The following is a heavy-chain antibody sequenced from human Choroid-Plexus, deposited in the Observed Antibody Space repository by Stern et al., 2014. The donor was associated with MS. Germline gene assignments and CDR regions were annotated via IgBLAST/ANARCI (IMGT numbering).Heavy chain of an antibody. V-gene: IGHV4-34*01. CDR3: VRERCINTSCYGGRFGSYYYGMDV. Sequence: QVQLQQWGAGLLKPSETLSLTCAVYGGSFSGYYWSWIRQSPGKGLEWIGEIDRGGDTNYNPSIKSPITKSVDRSKTHLSLNLSAVTAADTAIYYCVRERCINTSCYGGRFGSYYYGMDVWGQGTTVTVSS. D-gene: IGHD2-2*01. CDR1: GGSFSGYY. J-gene: IGHJ6*02. CDR2: IDRGGDT.